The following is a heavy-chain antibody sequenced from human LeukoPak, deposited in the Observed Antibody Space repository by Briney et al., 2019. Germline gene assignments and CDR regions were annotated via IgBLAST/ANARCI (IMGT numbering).Heavy chain of an antibody. J-gene: IGHJ4*02. V-gene: IGHV4-39*01. CDR1: GGSISSSSYY. Sequence: SETLSLTCTVSGGSISSSSYYWGWIRQPPGKGLEWIGSMYYSGNTYYNPSLKSRTTISIDRTKNQFSLKLSSVTAADTAVYYCARHGPQTALDYWGQGTLVTVSS. CDR3: ARHGPQTALDY. D-gene: IGHD2-21*02. CDR2: MYYSGNT.